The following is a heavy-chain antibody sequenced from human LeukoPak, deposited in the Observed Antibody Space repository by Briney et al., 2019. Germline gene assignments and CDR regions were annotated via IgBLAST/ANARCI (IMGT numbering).Heavy chain of an antibody. CDR1: GFTFSSYS. Sequence: PGGSLRLSCATSGFTFSSYSMNWVRQAPGKGLERVSYISSGSSTIYYADSVKGRFTISRDNAKNSPYLQMNSLRAEDTAVYYCARGTPHDYWGQGTLVTVSS. CDR2: ISSGSSTI. CDR3: ARGTPHDY. D-gene: IGHD2-2*01. J-gene: IGHJ4*02. V-gene: IGHV3-48*01.